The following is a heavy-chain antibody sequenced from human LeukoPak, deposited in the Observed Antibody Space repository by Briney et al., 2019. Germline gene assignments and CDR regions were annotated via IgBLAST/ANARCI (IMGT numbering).Heavy chain of an antibody. V-gene: IGHV3-23*01. CDR3: AREGTWSYYYDY. CDR2: INNSGGST. CDR1: GFTFSRYG. J-gene: IGHJ4*02. Sequence: GGSLRLSCAASGFTFSRYGMTWVRQAPGRGLEWVSTINNSGGSTYYADSVKGRFTISRDNSKNTLYLQMNSLRAEDTAVYYCAREGTWSYYYDYWGQGTLVTVSS. D-gene: IGHD1-26*01.